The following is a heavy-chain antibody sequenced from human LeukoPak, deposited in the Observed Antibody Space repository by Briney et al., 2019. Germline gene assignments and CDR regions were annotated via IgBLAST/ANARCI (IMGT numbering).Heavy chain of an antibody. CDR2: IYYSGST. V-gene: IGHV4-30-4*08. CDR1: GGSISSYY. Sequence: SETLSLTCTVSGGSISSYYWSWIRQPPGKGLEWIGYIYYSGSTYCNPSLKSRVTISVDTSKNQFSLKLSSVTAADTAVYYCARGHPGVCTSCYWVGWFDPWGQGTLVTVSS. CDR3: ARGHPGVCTSCYWVGWFDP. J-gene: IGHJ5*02. D-gene: IGHD2-2*01.